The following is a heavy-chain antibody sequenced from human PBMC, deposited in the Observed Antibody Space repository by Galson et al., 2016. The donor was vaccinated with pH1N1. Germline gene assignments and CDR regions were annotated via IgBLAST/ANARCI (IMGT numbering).Heavy chain of an antibody. CDR2: IDWDDDK. CDR3: AKYDSSGFYYGRRLK. V-gene: IGHV2-70*02. D-gene: IGHD3-22*01. J-gene: IGHJ4*02. Sequence: PALVKPTQTLTLTCTFSGFSLSTSGMCVSWIRQPPGKALEWLALIDWDDDKYYSTSLKTRLTISRDNSKNILYLQTNSLRADDTALYYCAKYDSSGFYYGRRLKWGQGTLVIVSS. CDR1: GFSLSTSGMC.